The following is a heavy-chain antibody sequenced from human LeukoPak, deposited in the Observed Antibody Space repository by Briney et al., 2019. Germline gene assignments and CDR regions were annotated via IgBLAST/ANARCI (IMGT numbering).Heavy chain of an antibody. D-gene: IGHD3-22*01. V-gene: IGHV1-69*04. J-gene: IGHJ6*02. CDR2: IIPILGIA. CDR1: GGTFSSYT. CDR3: ARDLARAGYYETAYYYYGMDV. Sequence: SVKVSCKASGGTFSSYTISWVRQAPGQGLEWMGRIIPILGIANYAQKFQGRVTITADKSTSTAYMELSSLRSEDTAVYYCARDLARAGYYETAYYYYGMDVWGQGSTVTVSS.